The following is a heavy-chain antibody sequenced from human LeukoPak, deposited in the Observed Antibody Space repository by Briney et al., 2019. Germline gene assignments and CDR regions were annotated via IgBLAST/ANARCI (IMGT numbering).Heavy chain of an antibody. V-gene: IGHV4-34*01. CDR1: GGSFSGYY. Sequence: LSETLSLTCAVYGGSFSGYYWSWIRQPPGKGLEWIGEINHSGSTNYNPSLKSRVTISVDTSKNQFSLKLSSVTAADTAVYYCARALEEYSSPRFQHWGQGTLVTVSS. J-gene: IGHJ1*01. CDR3: ARALEEYSSPRFQH. D-gene: IGHD6-6*01. CDR2: INHSGST.